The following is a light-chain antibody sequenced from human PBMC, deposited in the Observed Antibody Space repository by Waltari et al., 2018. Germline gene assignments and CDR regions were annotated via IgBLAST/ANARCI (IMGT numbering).Light chain of an antibody. V-gene: IGLV3-21*02. CDR3: QVWDSDSDHRNII. CDR2: DDN. J-gene: IGLJ2*01. Sequence: SYLLTQPTSVSVDPRPPHTVTPAFTPPFLLPPHRYQQRSGQAPVLVMYDDNERPSGIPERFSGSNSGNTATLTISRAEVGDEADYYCQVWDSDSDHRNIIFGGGTKLTVL. CDR1: PPFLLP.